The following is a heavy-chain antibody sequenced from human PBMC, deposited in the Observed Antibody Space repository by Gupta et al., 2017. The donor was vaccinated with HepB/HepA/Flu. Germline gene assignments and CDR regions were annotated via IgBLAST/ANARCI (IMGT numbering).Heavy chain of an antibody. CDR2: ISSSSSYI. Sequence: EVQLVESGGGLIKPGGSLRLSCAASGFTFSSYSMNWVRQAPGKRLEWVSSISSSSSYIYYADSVKGRVTISRDNAKNSLYLQMNSLRAEDTAVYYCARSGGGVQYWGAIDYWGQGTLVTVSS. CDR1: GFTFSSYS. CDR3: ARSGGGVQYWGAIDY. D-gene: IGHD2/OR15-2a*01. V-gene: IGHV3-21*01. J-gene: IGHJ4*02.